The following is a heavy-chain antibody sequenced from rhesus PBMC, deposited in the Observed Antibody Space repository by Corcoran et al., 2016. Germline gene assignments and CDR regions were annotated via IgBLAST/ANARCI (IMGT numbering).Heavy chain of an antibody. Sequence: QVPLQESGPGLVKPPETLYLTCAVSGASLTRGYSWSWTRPPTATGLEWIGNIYFNSTSTYNNPSRTIRVTISIATAKTQFSLKLSPGTAADTAAYYCARNTPRSDYFDFWGPGVLVTVSS. CDR1: GASLTRGYS. CDR2: IYFNSTST. V-gene: IGHV4S17*01. J-gene: IGHJ4*01. CDR3: ARNTPRSDYFDF. D-gene: IGHD1-38*01.